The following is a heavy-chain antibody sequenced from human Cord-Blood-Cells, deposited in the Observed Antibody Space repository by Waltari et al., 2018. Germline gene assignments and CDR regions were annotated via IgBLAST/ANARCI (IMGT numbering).Heavy chain of an antibody. D-gene: IGHD6-13*01. CDR1: GFTVSSNY. Sequence: EVQLVESGGGLIQPGGSLRLSCAASGFTVSSNYMSWVRQAPGKGLEWVAVIDSGGSTYYADSVKGRFTISRDNSKNTLYLQMNSLRAEDTAVYYCARDIAAADPVDDYWGQGTLVTVSS. CDR3: ARDIAAADPVDDY. CDR2: IDSGGST. V-gene: IGHV3-53*01. J-gene: IGHJ4*02.